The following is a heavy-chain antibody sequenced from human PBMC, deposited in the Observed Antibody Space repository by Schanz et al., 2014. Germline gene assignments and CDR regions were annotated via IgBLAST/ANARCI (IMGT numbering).Heavy chain of an antibody. CDR3: AKAADWPVTRFDP. CDR1: GFTFRGYA. Sequence: EVQLLESGGGLVQPGGSLRLSCAASGFTFRGYAMSWVRQAPGRGLEWVSIISGSGGNTYYADAVRGRFTISRDNAENTLCLQMNSLRAEDTAVYYCAKAADWPVTRFDPWGQGTLVTVSS. J-gene: IGHJ5*02. V-gene: IGHV3-23*01. CDR2: ISGSGGNT. D-gene: IGHD3-9*01.